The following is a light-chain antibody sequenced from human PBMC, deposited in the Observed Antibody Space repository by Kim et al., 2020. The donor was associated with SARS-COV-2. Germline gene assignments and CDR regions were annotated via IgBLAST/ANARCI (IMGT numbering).Light chain of an antibody. CDR1: SSDVGGYNY. V-gene: IGLV2-14*03. CDR3: SSYTSSSTRV. Sequence: GQSITISCTGTSSDVGGYNYVSWYQQHPGKAPKLMIYDVSNRPSGVCNRFSGSKSGNTASLTISGLQAEDEADYYCSSYTSSSTRVFGGGTQLTVL. CDR2: DVS. J-gene: IGLJ3*02.